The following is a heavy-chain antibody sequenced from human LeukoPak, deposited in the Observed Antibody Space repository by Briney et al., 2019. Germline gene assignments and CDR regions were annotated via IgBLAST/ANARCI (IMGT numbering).Heavy chain of an antibody. CDR2: IRYDGSNK. CDR1: GFTFSSYG. J-gene: IGHJ4*02. CDR3: AKDFSGYCYGHFDY. D-gene: IGHD5-18*01. Sequence: GVSLRLSCTASGFTFSSYGMHWVRQAPGKGLEWVAFIRYDGSNKYYADSVKGRFTISRDNSKNTLYVQIHSQSAEDTAVYYCAKDFSGYCYGHFDYWGQGTLVTVSS. V-gene: IGHV3-30*02.